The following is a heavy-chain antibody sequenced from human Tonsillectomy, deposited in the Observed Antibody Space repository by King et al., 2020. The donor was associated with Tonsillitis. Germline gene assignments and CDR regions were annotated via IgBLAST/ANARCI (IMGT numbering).Heavy chain of an antibody. V-gene: IGHV4-34*01. Sequence: VQLQQWGAGLLKPSETLSLTCAVYGGSFSGYYWSWIRQPPGKGLEWIGEINHSGSTNYNPSLKSRVTISVDTSKNQFSLKLSSVTAADTAVYYCARGRLGKYQTTPFDYWGQGTLVTVSS. D-gene: IGHD2-2*01. CDR1: GGSFSGYY. CDR3: ARGRLGKYQTTPFDY. J-gene: IGHJ4*02. CDR2: INHSGST.